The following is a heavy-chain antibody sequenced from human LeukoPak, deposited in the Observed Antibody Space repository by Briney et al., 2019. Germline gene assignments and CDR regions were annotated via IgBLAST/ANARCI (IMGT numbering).Heavy chain of an antibody. CDR1: GGTFSSYA. CDR2: IIPILGIA. CDR3: ARGLNDYNKALGY. Sequence: ASVKVSCKASGGTFSSYAISWVRQAPGQGLEWMGRIIPILGIANYAQKFQGRVTITADKSTSTACMELSSLRSEDTAVYYCARGLNDYNKALGYWGQGTLVTVSS. V-gene: IGHV1-69*04. J-gene: IGHJ4*02. D-gene: IGHD4-11*01.